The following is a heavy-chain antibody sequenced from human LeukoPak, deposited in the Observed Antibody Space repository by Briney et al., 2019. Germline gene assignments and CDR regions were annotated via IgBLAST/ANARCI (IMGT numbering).Heavy chain of an antibody. V-gene: IGHV1-2*06. D-gene: IGHD2-2*01. Sequence: GASVKVSCKASGYTFTGYYMHWGRQAPGEGLEWVGRINTNSGGTNYAQKFQGRVSMTRDTSISTAYMDLSRLRADDTAVYYCARDFLVPAAPYNWFDPWGQGTLVTVSS. CDR1: GYTFTGYY. CDR3: ARDFLVPAAPYNWFDP. CDR2: INTNSGGT. J-gene: IGHJ5*02.